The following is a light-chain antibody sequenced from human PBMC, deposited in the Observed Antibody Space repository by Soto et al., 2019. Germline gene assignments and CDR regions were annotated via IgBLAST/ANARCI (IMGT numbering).Light chain of an antibody. J-gene: IGLJ1*01. V-gene: IGLV2-14*01. CDR1: SSDIGPYNY. Sequence: QSALTQPASVSGSPGQSITISCIGTSSDIGPYNYVSWYQQHPDKAPKLILYEVTNRPSGASDRFSGSKSGNAAFLTISGLQAEDEADYYCSSYSSSATPYVFGTGTKVPVL. CDR3: SSYSSSATPYV. CDR2: EVT.